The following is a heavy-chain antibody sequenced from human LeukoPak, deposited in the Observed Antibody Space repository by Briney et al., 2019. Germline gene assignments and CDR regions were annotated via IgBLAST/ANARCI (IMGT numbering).Heavy chain of an antibody. CDR2: IGGSGGNT. CDR3: VKDGYDYVWGSRAYFDY. Sequence: GGTLRLSWSASGFTFNTYAMHWGRQAPGKGLEYVSAIGGSGGNTYYADSVKGRFTTSRDNSKNTLYLQMSSLRPEDTAVYYCVKDGYDYVWGSRAYFDYWGQGTLVTVSS. V-gene: IGHV3-64D*09. D-gene: IGHD3-16*01. CDR1: GFTFNTYA. J-gene: IGHJ4*02.